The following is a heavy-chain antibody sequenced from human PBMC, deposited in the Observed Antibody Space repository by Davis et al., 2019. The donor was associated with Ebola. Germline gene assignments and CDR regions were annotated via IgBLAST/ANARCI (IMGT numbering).Heavy chain of an antibody. CDR3: AKGPYEQLQYYYYYYMDV. CDR2: IRYDGSNK. D-gene: IGHD2-2*01. CDR1: GFIFSSYG. V-gene: IGHV3-30*02. Sequence: PGGSLRLSCAASGFIFSSYGMHWVRQAPGKGLEWVAFIRYDGSNKYYADSVKGRFTISRDNSKNTLYLQMNSLRAEDTAVYYCAKGPYEQLQYYYYYYMDVWGKGTTVTVSS. J-gene: IGHJ6*03.